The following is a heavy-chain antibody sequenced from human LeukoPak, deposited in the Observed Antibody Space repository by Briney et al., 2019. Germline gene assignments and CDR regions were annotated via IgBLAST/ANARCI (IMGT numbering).Heavy chain of an antibody. J-gene: IGHJ4*02. Sequence: SETLSLTCTVSGGSISDYYWTWIRQPPGKGLEWIGQIFHSGSTSYSPSLKSRVTISMDKSKNQISLRLTSVTAADTAVYYCARSPTKRVPEDYWGQGTLVTVSS. CDR3: ARSPTKRVPEDY. CDR1: GGSISDYY. D-gene: IGHD2-2*01. CDR2: IFHSGST. V-gene: IGHV4-59*12.